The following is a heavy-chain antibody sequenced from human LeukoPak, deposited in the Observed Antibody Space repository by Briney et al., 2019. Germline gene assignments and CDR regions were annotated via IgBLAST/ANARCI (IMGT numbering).Heavy chain of an antibody. CDR1: GYSFNNYW. CDR3: ARRWTAHSFDI. J-gene: IGHJ3*02. CDR2: IYPGDSET. D-gene: IGHD3/OR15-3a*01. V-gene: IGHV5-51*01. Sequence: GESLKISCKGSGYSFNNYWVGWVRQMPGKGLEWMGIIYPGDSETRYSPSFQGQVTISADKSISTAYLQWSSLKASDTAMYYSARRWTAHSFDIWGQGTMVTVFS.